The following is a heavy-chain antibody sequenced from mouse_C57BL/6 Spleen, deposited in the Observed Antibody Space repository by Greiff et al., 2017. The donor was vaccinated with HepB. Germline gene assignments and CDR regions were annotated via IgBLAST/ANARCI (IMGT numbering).Heavy chain of an antibody. D-gene: IGHD1-1*01. V-gene: IGHV5-6*01. Sequence: VQLKESGGDLVKPGGSLKLSCAASGFTFSSYGMSWVRQTPDKRLEWVATISSGGSYTYYPDSVKGRFTISRDNAKNTLDLQMSSLKSEDTAMYYCARHGPFITTVVATWYFDVWGTGTTVTVSS. CDR2: ISSGGSYT. J-gene: IGHJ1*03. CDR1: GFTFSSYG. CDR3: ARHGPFITTVVATWYFDV.